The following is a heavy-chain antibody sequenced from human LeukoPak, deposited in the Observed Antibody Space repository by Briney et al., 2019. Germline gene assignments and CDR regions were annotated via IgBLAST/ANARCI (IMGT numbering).Heavy chain of an antibody. D-gene: IGHD4-17*01. Sequence: PGGSLRLSCAASGFTFSSYAMSWVRQAPGKGLEWVGRIKSKTDGGTTDYAAPVKGRFTISRDDSKNTLYLQMNSLKTEDTAVYYCTTGKTDYGDYVSLVYWGQGTLVTVSS. J-gene: IGHJ4*02. CDR3: TTGKTDYGDYVSLVY. CDR1: GFTFSSYA. V-gene: IGHV3-15*01. CDR2: IKSKTDGGTT.